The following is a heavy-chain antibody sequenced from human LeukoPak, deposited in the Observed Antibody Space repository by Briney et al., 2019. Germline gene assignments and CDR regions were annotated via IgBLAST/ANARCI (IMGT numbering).Heavy chain of an antibody. J-gene: IGHJ4*02. Sequence: GGSLRLSCAASGFTFSSYWMSWVRQAPGKGLEWVANIKQDGSEKYYVDSVKGRFTISRDNSKNTLYLQMNSLRAEDTAMYYCTKDLQRSLDYWGQGTLVTVSS. CDR3: TKDLQRSLDY. CDR1: GFTFSSYW. V-gene: IGHV3-7*01. D-gene: IGHD6-25*01. CDR2: IKQDGSEK.